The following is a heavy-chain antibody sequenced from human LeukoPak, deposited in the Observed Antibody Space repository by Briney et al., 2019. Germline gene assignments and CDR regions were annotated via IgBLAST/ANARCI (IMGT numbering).Heavy chain of an antibody. CDR1: GYTFTSYD. Sequence: ASVKVSCKASGYTFTSYDINWVRQAPGQGPEWMGIINPNADSTTYARKFQGRVTLTTNKSTSTVYMELTSLRSEDTAVYYCAREGYCSGSNCWNFQHWGQGTLVTVSS. D-gene: IGHD2-15*01. CDR2: INPNADST. J-gene: IGHJ1*01. V-gene: IGHV1-46*01. CDR3: AREGYCSGSNCWNFQH.